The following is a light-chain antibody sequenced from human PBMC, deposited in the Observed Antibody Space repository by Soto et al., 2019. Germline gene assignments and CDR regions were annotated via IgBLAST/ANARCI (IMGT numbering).Light chain of an antibody. CDR3: HQYNSYRT. J-gene: IGKJ1*01. V-gene: IGKV1-5*03. CDR1: QSLSSW. Sequence: DIQMTQSPSTLSASVGDRVTITCRASQSLSSWLAWYQQKPGKAPNLLLYKASSFKSGFPSGFSGSGSGTEFTPTITSRKPDDFATYYCHQYNSYRTFGQGTKVEIK. CDR2: KAS.